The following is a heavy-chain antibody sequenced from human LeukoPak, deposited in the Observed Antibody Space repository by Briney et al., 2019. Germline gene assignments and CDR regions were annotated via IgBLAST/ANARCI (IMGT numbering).Heavy chain of an antibody. D-gene: IGHD1/OR15-1a*01. CDR3: ARFRAATTRFDY. V-gene: IGHV3-30*09. Sequence: GRSLRLSCAASGFTFRNYAMYWVRQAPGRGLEWAAVVSFDGNTTFYSDSVKGRFAISRDDSKNTLYLEMNSLRPEDTAVYYCARFRAATTRFDYWGQGTLVTVSS. CDR2: VSFDGNTT. J-gene: IGHJ4*02. CDR1: GFTFRNYA.